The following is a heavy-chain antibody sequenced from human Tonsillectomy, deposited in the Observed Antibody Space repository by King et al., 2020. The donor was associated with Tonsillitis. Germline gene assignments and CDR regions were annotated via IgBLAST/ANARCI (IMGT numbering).Heavy chain of an antibody. V-gene: IGHV3-33*01. CDR2: IWYDGSNK. CDR3: ARGALFYYGSGSYGFDY. J-gene: IGHJ4*02. D-gene: IGHD3-10*01. CDR1: GFTFSSYG. Sequence: VQLVESGGGVVQPGRSLRLSCAASGFTFSSYGMHWVRQAPGKGLEWVAVIWYDGSNKYYADSVKGRFNISRYNSKNTLYLQMYSLRAEDTAVYYCARGALFYYGSGSYGFDYWGQGTLVTVSS.